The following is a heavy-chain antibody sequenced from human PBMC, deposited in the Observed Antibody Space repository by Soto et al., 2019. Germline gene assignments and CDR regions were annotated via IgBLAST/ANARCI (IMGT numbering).Heavy chain of an antibody. CDR3: ARDIVVVPAASGPGGMDV. J-gene: IGHJ6*02. CDR1: GYSISSGYY. D-gene: IGHD2-2*01. CDR2: IYHSGST. Sequence: SETLSLTCAVSGYSISSGYYWGWIRQPPGKGLEWIGSIYHSGSTYYNPSLKSRVTISVDASKNQFSLKLSSVTAADTAVYYCARDIVVVPAASGPGGMDVWGQGTTVTVSS. V-gene: IGHV4-38-2*01.